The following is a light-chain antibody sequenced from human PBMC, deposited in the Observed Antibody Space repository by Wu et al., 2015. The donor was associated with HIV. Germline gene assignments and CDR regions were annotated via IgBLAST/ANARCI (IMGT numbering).Light chain of an antibody. J-gene: IGKJ2*03. CDR2: KAS. Sequence: DIQMTQSPSTLSASVGDRVTITCRASQSISSWLAWYQQKPGKAPTLLIYKASSLESGVPSRFSGSGSGTEFTLTISSLQPDDCATYYCQQYNSYSPYSFGQGTKVEIK. CDR3: QQYNSYSPYS. CDR1: QSISSW. V-gene: IGKV1-5*03.